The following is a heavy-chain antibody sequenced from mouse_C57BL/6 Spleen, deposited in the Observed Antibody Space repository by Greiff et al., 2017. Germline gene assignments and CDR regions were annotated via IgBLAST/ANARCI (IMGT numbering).Heavy chain of an antibody. CDR2: IDPSDSYT. V-gene: IGHV1-59*01. Sequence: QVQLQQPGAELVRPGTSVKLSCKASGYTFTSYWMHWVKQRPGQGLEWIGVIDPSDSYTNYNQKFKGKATLTVDTSSSTAYMQLSSLTAEDSAVYYCARIYGNYRGDYWGQGTTLTVSS. J-gene: IGHJ2*01. CDR1: GYTFTSYW. D-gene: IGHD2-1*01. CDR3: ARIYGNYRGDY.